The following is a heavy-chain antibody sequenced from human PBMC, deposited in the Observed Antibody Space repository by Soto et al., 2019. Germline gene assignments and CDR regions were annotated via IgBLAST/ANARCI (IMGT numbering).Heavy chain of an antibody. Sequence: QLQLQESGPGLVKPSETLSLTCTVSGGSISSGTYYWGWIRQPPGKGLEWLGYFFYRGSTYYNPSLNSRATISIDTSKNQFSLRLTSVTAADTAVYYCARHGESCSGGPCSSGDSWGQGALVTVSS. J-gene: IGHJ4*02. D-gene: IGHD2-15*01. V-gene: IGHV4-39*01. CDR2: FFYRGST. CDR3: ARHGESCSGGPCSSGDS. CDR1: GGSISSGTYY.